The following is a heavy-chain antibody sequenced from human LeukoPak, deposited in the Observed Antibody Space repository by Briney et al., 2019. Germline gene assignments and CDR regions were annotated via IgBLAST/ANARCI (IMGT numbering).Heavy chain of an antibody. V-gene: IGHV3-33*01. CDR1: GFTFSNYG. J-gene: IGHJ4*02. Sequence: GGSLRLSCAASGFTFSNYGIHWLRQAPGKGLEWVAVIWYDGTNKYYADSVKDRFTIPRDNSMNTLYLQMNSLRVEDTAVYYCARGRGTGPDYFDYWGQGTLVTVSS. D-gene: IGHD3/OR15-3a*01. CDR2: IWYDGTNK. CDR3: ARGRGTGPDYFDY.